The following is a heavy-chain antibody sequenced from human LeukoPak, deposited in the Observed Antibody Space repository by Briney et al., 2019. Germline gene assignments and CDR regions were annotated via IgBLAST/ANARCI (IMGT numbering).Heavy chain of an antibody. D-gene: IGHD3-22*01. CDR3: ARFHYYDSSGYGVYFDY. Sequence: SETLSLTCTVSGDSLTSYYWSWIRQPPGRGLEWIGYIYYTGSTNYNPSLKSRVTISVDTSKNQFSLKLSSVTAADTAVYYCARFHYYDSSGYGVYFDYWGQGTLVSVAS. J-gene: IGHJ4*02. CDR1: GDSLTSYY. CDR2: IYYTGST. V-gene: IGHV4-59*01.